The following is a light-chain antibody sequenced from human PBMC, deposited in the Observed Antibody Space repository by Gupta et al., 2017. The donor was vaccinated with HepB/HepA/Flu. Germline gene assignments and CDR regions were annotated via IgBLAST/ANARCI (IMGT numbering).Light chain of an antibody. CDR3: SSFSRGDTLAL. J-gene: IGLJ2*01. V-gene: IGLV2-14*03. Sequence: QSALTQPASVSGSPGQSITISCTGRSSDIGGFDSVSWYQQDPVQAPKLLIYDVSNRPSGVSDRFSGSKSGNTASLTISRLQAEDEAHYYCSSFSRGDTLALFGGGTKVTVL. CDR1: SSDIGGFDS. CDR2: DVS.